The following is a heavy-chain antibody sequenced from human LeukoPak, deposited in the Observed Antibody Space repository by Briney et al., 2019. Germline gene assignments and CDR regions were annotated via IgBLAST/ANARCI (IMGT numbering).Heavy chain of an antibody. D-gene: IGHD3-22*01. J-gene: IGHJ4*02. CDR1: GFTLDDYA. V-gene: IGHV3-9*01. CDR3: AKAYSPYYYDSSGYSSPFDY. CDR2: ISWNSGSI. Sequence: GRSLRLSCAASGFTLDDYAMHWVRQAPGKGLEWVSGISWNSGSIGYADSVKGRFTISRDNAKNSLYLQMNSLRAEDTALYYCAKAYSPYYYDSSGYSSPFDYWGQGTLVTVSS.